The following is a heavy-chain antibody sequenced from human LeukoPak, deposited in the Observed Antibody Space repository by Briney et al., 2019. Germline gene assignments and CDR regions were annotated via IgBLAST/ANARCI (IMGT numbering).Heavy chain of an antibody. V-gene: IGHV3-30*02. D-gene: IGHD2-2*01. Sequence: GGSLRLSCAASGFTFSNYGIHWVRQAPGKGLEWVAFVRSDGGIKYYADSVKGRFTISRDNSRTTVYLQMNSLRAEDTAVYHCAKDLPAAYFDYWGQETLVTVSS. CDR1: GFTFSNYG. J-gene: IGHJ4*02. CDR2: VRSDGGIK. CDR3: AKDLPAAYFDY.